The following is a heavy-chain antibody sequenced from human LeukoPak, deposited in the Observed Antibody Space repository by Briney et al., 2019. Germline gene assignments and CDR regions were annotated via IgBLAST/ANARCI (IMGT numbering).Heavy chain of an antibody. Sequence: PGGSLRLSRTASGLTFTTAWMSWVRQAPGKGLEWVGRIKSNNDGGTADFGAPVKDRFTMSRDDSRNTFYLQMNSLRTDDTAVYYCTTDRYYFDPWGQGTLVTVSS. D-gene: IGHD3-22*01. CDR3: TTDRYYFDP. CDR1: GLTFTTAW. V-gene: IGHV3-15*01. CDR2: IKSNNDGGTA. J-gene: IGHJ5*02.